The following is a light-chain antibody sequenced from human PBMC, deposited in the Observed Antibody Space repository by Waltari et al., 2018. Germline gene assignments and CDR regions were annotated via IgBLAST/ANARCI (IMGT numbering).Light chain of an antibody. CDR1: QSVTRA. Sequence: IVLTPSPRTLSLSRGDSATLSCRTSQSVTRALAWYQQKPGQAPRLLIYGATNKATGIPDMFSGSGSGTDFSLTISSLEPEDVAVYYCQRYLRLPVTFGQGTKVEVK. J-gene: IGKJ1*01. CDR2: GAT. CDR3: QRYLRLPVT. V-gene: IGKV3-20*01.